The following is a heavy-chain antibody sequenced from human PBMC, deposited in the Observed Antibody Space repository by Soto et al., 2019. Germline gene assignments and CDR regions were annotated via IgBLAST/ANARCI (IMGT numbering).Heavy chain of an antibody. CDR3: AKEGPITNWYFDY. CDR2: ISYDGNVA. CDR1: GFTFSSYG. D-gene: IGHD1-1*01. Sequence: QVQLVESGGGVVQPGRSLRLSCAASGFTFSSYGMHWVRQAPGKGLEWVTVISYDGNVAYYADSVKGRFTISRDNPKHTLDLQMNSLRTEDTAMYYCAKEGPITNWYFDYWGQGTRVTVSS. J-gene: IGHJ4*02. V-gene: IGHV3-30*18.